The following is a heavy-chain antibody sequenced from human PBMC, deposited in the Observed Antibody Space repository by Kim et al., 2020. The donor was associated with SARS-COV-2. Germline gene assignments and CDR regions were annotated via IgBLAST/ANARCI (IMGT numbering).Heavy chain of an antibody. CDR3: AWGGISAGQYHYGMDV. D-gene: IGHD3-16*01. V-gene: IGHV1-3*01. J-gene: IGHJ6*02. Sequence: ASVKVSCKASGYTFTSYAMRWVRQAPGQRLEWMGWINADNGNTKYSQKFQGRVTITRDTSASTAYMELSSLRSEDTAVYYCAWGGISAGQYHYGMDVRGQGPT. CDR2: INADNGNT. CDR1: GYTFTSYA.